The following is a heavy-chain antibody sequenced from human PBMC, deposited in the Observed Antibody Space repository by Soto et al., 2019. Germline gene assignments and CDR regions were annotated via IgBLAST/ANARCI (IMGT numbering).Heavy chain of an antibody. CDR1: GFSLSTSGVG. CDR2: IYYSGST. J-gene: IGHJ4*02. Sequence: SGPTLVNPTQTLTLTCTFSGFSLSTSGVGVGWIRQPPGKGLEWIGSIYYSGSTYYNPSLKSRVTISVDTSKNQFSLKLSSVTAADTAVYYCARRGYCSGGSCYPTPFDYWGQGTLVTVS. CDR3: ARRGYCSGGSCYPTPFDY. D-gene: IGHD2-15*01. V-gene: IGHV4-39*01.